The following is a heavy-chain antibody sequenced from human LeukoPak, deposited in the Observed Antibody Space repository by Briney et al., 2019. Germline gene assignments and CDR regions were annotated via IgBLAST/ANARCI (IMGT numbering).Heavy chain of an antibody. Sequence: GASLRLSCAASGFTFCNYAMSWVRQAPGKGLEWVSAIVGSGGSTYYADSVKGRFTISRDNSKNTLFLQMNSLRVEDTALYYCSKWGDYDVLTGYYDSDFWGQGTLVTVSS. CDR3: SKWGDYDVLTGYYDSDF. CDR1: GFTFCNYA. V-gene: IGHV3-23*01. CDR2: IVGSGGST. D-gene: IGHD3-9*01. J-gene: IGHJ4*02.